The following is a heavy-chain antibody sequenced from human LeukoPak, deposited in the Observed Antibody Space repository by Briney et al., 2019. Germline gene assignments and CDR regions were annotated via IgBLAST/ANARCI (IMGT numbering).Heavy chain of an antibody. CDR2: MNPNSGNT. J-gene: IGHJ4*02. CDR1: GYTFTSYD. CDR3: ARGLYCSSTSCYMFDY. V-gene: IGHV1-8*01. D-gene: IGHD2-2*02. Sequence: GASVNVSCKASGYTFTSYDINWVRQATGQGLAWMGWMNPNSGNTGYAQKFQGRVTMTRNTSISTAYMELSSLRSEDTAVYYCARGLYCSSTSCYMFDYWGQGTLVTVSS.